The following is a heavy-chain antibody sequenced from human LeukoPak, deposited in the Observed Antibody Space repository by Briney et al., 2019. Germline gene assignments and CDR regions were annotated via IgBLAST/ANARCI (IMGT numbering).Heavy chain of an antibody. CDR2: IYTSGST. V-gene: IGHV4-4*07. D-gene: IGHD6-19*01. Sequence: SETLSLTCTVSGGSISSYYWSWIRQPAGKGLEWIGRIYTSGSTNYNPSLKSRVTTSVDTSKNQFSLKLSSVTAADTAVYYCARGISSGWYGAFDIWGQGTMVTVSS. CDR3: ARGISSGWYGAFDI. J-gene: IGHJ3*02. CDR1: GGSISSYY.